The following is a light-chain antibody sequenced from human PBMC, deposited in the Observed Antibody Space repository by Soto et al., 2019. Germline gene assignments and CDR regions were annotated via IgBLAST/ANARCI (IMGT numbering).Light chain of an antibody. CDR2: SES. CDR1: ERISTN. CDR3: QQYGNWLKWT. J-gene: IGKJ1*01. V-gene: IGKV3-15*01. Sequence: EIVMTQSPVTLSVSPGESATIFCRASERISTNLAWYQQRPGQAPRLLIYSESARATAVPARFSGSGSATEVILTISSLQPEDFATYYCQQYGNWLKWTFGQGTRVEIK.